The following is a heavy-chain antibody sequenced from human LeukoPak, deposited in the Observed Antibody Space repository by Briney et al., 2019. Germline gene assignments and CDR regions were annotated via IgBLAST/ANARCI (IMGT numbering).Heavy chain of an antibody. V-gene: IGHV3-30*02. D-gene: IGHD6-13*01. CDR2: IRYDGSNK. CDR1: GFTFSSYG. J-gene: IGHJ4*02. Sequence: PGGSLRLSCAASGFTFSSYGMHWVRQAPGKGLEWVAFIRYDGSNKYYADSVKGRFTISRDNSKNTLYLQMNSLRAEDTAVYYCARTAPIAAAGTTDYWGQGTLVTVSS. CDR3: ARTAPIAAAGTTDY.